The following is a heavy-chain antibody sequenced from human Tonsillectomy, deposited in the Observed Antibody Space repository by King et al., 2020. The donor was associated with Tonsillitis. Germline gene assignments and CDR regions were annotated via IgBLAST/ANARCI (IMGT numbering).Heavy chain of an antibody. D-gene: IGHD3-22*01. CDR3: ARDGGLTYYYDSSGYSPLGAFDI. CDR2: FYSGSNT. J-gene: IGHJ3*02. Sequence: QLVESGGGLIQPGGSLRLSCAASGFTVSNNYMNWVRQAPGKGLEWVSVFYSGSNTYYADSVKGRFIISRDNSKNTLYLQMNSLRVEDTAVYYCARDGGLTYYYDSSGYSPLGAFDIWGQGTMVTVSS. CDR1: GFTVSNNY. V-gene: IGHV3-53*01.